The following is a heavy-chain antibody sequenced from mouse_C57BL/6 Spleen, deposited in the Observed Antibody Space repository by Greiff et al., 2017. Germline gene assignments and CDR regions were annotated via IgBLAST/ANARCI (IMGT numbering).Heavy chain of an antibody. J-gene: IGHJ1*03. CDR1: GYTFTSYW. CDR2: IHPNSGST. V-gene: IGHV1-64*01. CDR3: ARVRGYFDV. Sequence: QVQLQQSGAELVKPGASVKLSCTASGYTFTSYWMHWVKQRPGQGLEWIGMIHPNSGSTNYNEKFKSKATLTVDKSSSTAYMQLSSLTSEDSAVYYCARVRGYFDVWGTGTTVTVSS.